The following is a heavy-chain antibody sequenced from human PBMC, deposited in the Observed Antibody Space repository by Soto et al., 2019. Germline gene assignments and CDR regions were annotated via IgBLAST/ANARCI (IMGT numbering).Heavy chain of an antibody. CDR1: GGSIRSGGYS. J-gene: IGHJ5*02. CDR2: IDHSGST. V-gene: IGHV4-30-2*01. Sequence: QLQLQESGSVLVKPSQTLSRTCAVSGGSIRSGGYSWSWMRQTPGKGVEWIGYIDHSGSTYYNPSLKSRVTISVDRSKNQFSLKLSSVTAADSAVYYCAGVRGPYCGGECYPPTPNWFDPWGQGTLVTVSS. CDR3: AGVRGPYCGGECYPPTPNWFDP. D-gene: IGHD2-21*01.